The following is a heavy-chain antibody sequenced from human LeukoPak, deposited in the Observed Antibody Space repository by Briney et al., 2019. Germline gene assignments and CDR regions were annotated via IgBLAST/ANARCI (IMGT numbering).Heavy chain of an antibody. V-gene: IGHV1-2*02. D-gene: IGHD2-21*01. Sequence: ASVKVSCKASGYTFTGYYMHWVRQAPGQGLEWMGWINPNSGGTNYAQKFQGRVTMTRDTSISTAYMELSRLRSDDTAVYYCARAISYSRGFDPWGQGTLVTVSS. CDR2: INPNSGGT. CDR1: GYTFTGYY. J-gene: IGHJ5*02. CDR3: ARAISYSRGFDP.